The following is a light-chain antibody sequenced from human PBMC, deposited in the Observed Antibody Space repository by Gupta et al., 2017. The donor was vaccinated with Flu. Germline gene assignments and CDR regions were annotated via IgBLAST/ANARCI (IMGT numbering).Light chain of an antibody. CDR1: QSVSSSY. CDR3: QQNGSAPWT. J-gene: IGKJ1*01. Sequence: ELVLTQSPGTLSLSPGERPTHSCSASQSVSSSYLAWYQQKPGQAPRLLIYGASSRATGVPDRFSGSGSGTEFTLTISRLEPEDVAVYYCQQNGSAPWTFGQGTKVEIK. CDR2: GAS. V-gene: IGKV3-20*01.